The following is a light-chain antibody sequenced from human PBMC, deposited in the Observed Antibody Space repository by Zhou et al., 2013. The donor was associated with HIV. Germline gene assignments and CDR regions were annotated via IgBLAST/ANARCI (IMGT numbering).Light chain of an antibody. CDR1: EDISTY. J-gene: IGKJ2*01. Sequence: DIQLTQAPSFLPASVGGRVTMTCRASEDISTYVAWYQQRAGRPPTLLIYAASTLQTGVPSRFRGTGSGTDFTLTINDVQPEDFATYFCQQVKSSRFTFGPGDDAGGQT. CDR2: AAS. V-gene: IGKV1-9*01. CDR3: QQVKSSRFT.